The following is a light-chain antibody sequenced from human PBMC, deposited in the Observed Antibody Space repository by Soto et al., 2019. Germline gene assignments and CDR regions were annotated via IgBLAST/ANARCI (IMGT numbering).Light chain of an antibody. Sequence: EIVLTQSPGTLSLSPGERATLSCRASQSVRSTNLAWYQQKPGQAPRLVIHGASSRATGIPDRFSGGGSGTDFTLTISRLEPEDFAVYYFQHYGSSPGLTFGGGTKVDIK. CDR2: GAS. CDR3: QHYGSSPGLT. J-gene: IGKJ4*01. V-gene: IGKV3-20*01. CDR1: QSVRSTN.